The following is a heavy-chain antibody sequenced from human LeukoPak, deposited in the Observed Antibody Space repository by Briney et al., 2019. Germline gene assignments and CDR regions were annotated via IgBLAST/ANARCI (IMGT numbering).Heavy chain of an antibody. D-gene: IGHD3-10*01. J-gene: IGHJ4*02. V-gene: IGHV4-59*08. Sequence: PLGTLSLTCTVSGGSISRYSCSWSRQPPRKGLEWGGYIYYSGSTNYTPSIKSRVTISVDTSKNQFSLMLSSVTAADTAVYYCARHGGFGELFFVDGYFDYWGQRTLVTVSS. CDR3: ARHGGFGELFFVDGYFDY. CDR1: GGSISRYS. CDR2: IYYSGST.